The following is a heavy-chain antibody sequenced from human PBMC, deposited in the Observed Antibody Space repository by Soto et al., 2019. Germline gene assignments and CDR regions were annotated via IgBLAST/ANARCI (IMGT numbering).Heavy chain of an antibody. J-gene: IGHJ4*02. V-gene: IGHV3-23*01. CDR1: GFTFSSYA. Sequence: GGSLRLSCAASGFTFSSYAMSWVRQAPGKGLEWVSAISGSGGSTYYADSVKGRFTISRDNSKNTLYLQMNSLRAEDTAVYYCAKETPGDGYNYPSFDYWGQGTLVPVSS. CDR3: AKETPGDGYNYPSFDY. D-gene: IGHD5-12*01. CDR2: ISGSGGST.